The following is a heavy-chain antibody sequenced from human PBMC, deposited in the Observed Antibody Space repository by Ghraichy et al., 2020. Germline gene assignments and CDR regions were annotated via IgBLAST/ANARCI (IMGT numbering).Heavy chain of an antibody. D-gene: IGHD6-19*01. CDR3: ARGEAVAGFLNWYFDL. J-gene: IGHJ2*01. V-gene: IGHV3-11*06. CDR2: ISSSSSYT. Sequence: GGSLRLSCAASGFTFSDYYMSWIRQAPGKGLEWVSYISSSSSYTNYADSVKGRFTISRDNAKNSLYLQMNSLRAEDTAVYYCARGEAVAGFLNWYFDLWGRGTLVTVSS. CDR1: GFTFSDYY.